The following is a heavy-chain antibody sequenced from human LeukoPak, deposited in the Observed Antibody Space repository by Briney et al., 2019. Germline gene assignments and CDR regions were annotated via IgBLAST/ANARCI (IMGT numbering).Heavy chain of an antibody. CDR3: ARGRYCSADICSGGDSFGI. V-gene: IGHV4-4*07. CDR1: GGSISNYY. Sequence: PETLSLTCTVSGGSISNYYWSWIRQPAGKGLEWIGRIYARGSSNYNPPLQSRVTMSVDTSKNQFSLKLSSVTAADTAVYYCARGRYCSADICSGGDSFGIWGQGTMVSVSS. D-gene: IGHD2-15*01. CDR2: IYARGSS. J-gene: IGHJ3*02.